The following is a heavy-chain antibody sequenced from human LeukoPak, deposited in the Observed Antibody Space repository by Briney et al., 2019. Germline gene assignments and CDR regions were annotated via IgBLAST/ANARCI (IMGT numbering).Heavy chain of an antibody. CDR3: AKLKGHYYYDSSGYCDN. V-gene: IGHV1-46*01. CDR1: GYTFTSYH. J-gene: IGHJ4*02. CDR2: INPSGGST. Sequence: ASVKVSCKASGYTFTSYHMHWVRQAPGQGLEWMGIINPSGGSTSYAQKFQGRVTMTRDTPTSTVYMELSSLRSEDTAVYYCAKLKGHYYYDSSGYCDNWGQGTLVTVSS. D-gene: IGHD3-22*01.